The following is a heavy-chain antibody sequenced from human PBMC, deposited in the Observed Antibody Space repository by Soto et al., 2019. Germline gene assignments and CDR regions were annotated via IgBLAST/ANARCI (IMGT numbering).Heavy chain of an antibody. D-gene: IGHD2-2*01. CDR3: AREAYLPLYCSSTSCYPPPGHYYGMDV. CDR1: DGSIRRGYCY. V-gene: IGHV4-30-4*01. Sequence: TQGLTFSVSDGSIRRGYCYWSWHRQPPGKGREWIGYIYFIGSTYYNPSLKSRVTISVDTSKNQFSLKLSSVTAADTAVYYCAREAYLPLYCSSTSCYPPPGHYYGMDVWGQGTTVTISS. J-gene: IGHJ6*02. CDR2: IYFIGST.